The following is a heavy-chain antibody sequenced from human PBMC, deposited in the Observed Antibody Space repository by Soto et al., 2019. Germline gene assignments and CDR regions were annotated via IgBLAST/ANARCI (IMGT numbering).Heavy chain of an antibody. CDR1: GGSISSYY. V-gene: IGHV4-4*07. CDR3: ARGPRGYVYYHGMDV. D-gene: IGHD3-16*01. J-gene: IGHJ6*02. CDR2: IDTSGTT. Sequence: LSLTCTVSGGSISSYYCSWIRQAAGKGLEWIGRIDTSGTTNYNPSLRSRVTMSVDASKNQFSLNLSSVTAADTAVYFCARGPRGYVYYHGMDVWGQGTTVTVSS.